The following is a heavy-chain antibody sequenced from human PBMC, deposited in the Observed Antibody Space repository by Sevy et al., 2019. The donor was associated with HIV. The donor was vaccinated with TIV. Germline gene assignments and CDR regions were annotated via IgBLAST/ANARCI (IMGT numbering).Heavy chain of an antibody. CDR2: IYSGGST. Sequence: GGSLRLSCAASGFIVSSNYMSWVRQAPGKGLEWVSVIYSGGSTYYADSVKGRFTISSDNSKITLYLQMNSLRAEVTAVYYCARDRNTAMVIGMDVWGQGTTVTVSS. D-gene: IGHD5-18*01. J-gene: IGHJ6*02. CDR3: ARDRNTAMVIGMDV. CDR1: GFIVSSNY. V-gene: IGHV3-53*01.